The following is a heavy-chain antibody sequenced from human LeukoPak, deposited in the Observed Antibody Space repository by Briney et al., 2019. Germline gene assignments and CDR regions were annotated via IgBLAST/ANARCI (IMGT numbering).Heavy chain of an antibody. CDR3: ARGYGSGSLFDY. Sequence: SETLSLTCTVSGGSISSYYWSWIRQPPGKGLEWIGYIYYSGSTNYNPSLKSRVTISVDTSKNQFSLKLSSVTAADTAVYYCARGYGSGSLFDYWGQGTLVPSPQ. D-gene: IGHD3-10*01. CDR2: IYYSGST. J-gene: IGHJ4*02. CDR1: GGSISSYY. V-gene: IGHV4-59*01.